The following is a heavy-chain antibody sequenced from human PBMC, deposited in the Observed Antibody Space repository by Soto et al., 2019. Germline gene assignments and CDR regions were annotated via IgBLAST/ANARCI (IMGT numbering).Heavy chain of an antibody. J-gene: IGHJ5*02. CDR2: IYSSGNT. CDR3: ARGQRFSDWFDP. V-gene: IGHV4-4*07. CDR1: GGTISGYY. Sequence: SETLSLTCSVSGGTISGYYWTWIRQPAGKGLEWIGRIYSSGNTKYNPSPQSRVTMSLDTSNNQFSLRLTSVTAADTAVYYCARGQRFSDWFDPWGQGTLVTVSS. D-gene: IGHD3-3*01.